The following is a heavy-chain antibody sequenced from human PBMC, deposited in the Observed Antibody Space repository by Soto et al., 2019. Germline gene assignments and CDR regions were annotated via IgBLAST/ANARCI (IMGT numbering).Heavy chain of an antibody. CDR1: GFSLSTSGVG. J-gene: IGHJ4*02. CDR3: AHLPGYLAVALYYFDY. CDR2: IYWDDDK. V-gene: IGHV2-5*02. D-gene: IGHD6-19*01. Sequence: SGPTLVKPTPTLTLTCTFSGFSLSTSGVGVGWIRQPPGKGLEWLALIYWDDDKWYSPSLQSRLTITKDTSKNQVVLTMSHLDPADTATYYCAHLPGYLAVALYYFDYWGQGALVTVSS.